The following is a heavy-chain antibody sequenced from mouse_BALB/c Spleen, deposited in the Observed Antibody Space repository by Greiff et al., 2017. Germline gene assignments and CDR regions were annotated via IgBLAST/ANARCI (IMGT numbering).Heavy chain of an antibody. J-gene: IGHJ2*01. Sequence: VQLQQSGAELVRSGASVKLSCTASGFNIKDYYMHWVKQRPEQGLEWIGWIDPENGDTEYAPKFQGKATMTADTSSNTAYLQLSSLTSEYTAVYYCNADDYDYWGQGTTLTVSS. CDR3: NADDYDY. D-gene: IGHD2-4*01. CDR2: IDPENGDT. V-gene: IGHV14-4*02. CDR1: GFNIKDYY.